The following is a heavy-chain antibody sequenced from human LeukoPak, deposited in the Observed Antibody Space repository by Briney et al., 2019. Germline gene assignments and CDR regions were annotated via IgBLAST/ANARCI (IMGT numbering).Heavy chain of an antibody. CDR2: IYPSGSA. V-gene: IGHV4-61*09. CDR1: GDSISSGSYF. J-gene: IGHJ4*02. Sequence: SQTLSLTCTVSGDSISSGSYFWAWIRQPAGKGLEWIGHIYPSGSANYNPSLKSRVTISADTSKNQFSLKLSSVTAADTAVYYCASSLGYWGQGTLVTVSS. D-gene: IGHD3-16*01. CDR3: ASSLGY.